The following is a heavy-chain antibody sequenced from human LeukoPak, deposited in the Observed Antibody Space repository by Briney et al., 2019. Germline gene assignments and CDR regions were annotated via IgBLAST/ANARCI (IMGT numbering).Heavy chain of an antibody. J-gene: IGHJ6*03. CDR1: GYTFTSFG. V-gene: IGHV1-18*01. Sequence: ASVKVSCKASGYTFTSFGISWVRQAPGQGLEWMGWISAYNGNTNYAQKLQGRVTMTTDTSTGTAYMELRSLRSDDTAVYYCARDKYSSSWYYYYMDVWGKGTTVTVSS. CDR2: ISAYNGNT. CDR3: ARDKYSSSWYYYYMDV. D-gene: IGHD6-6*01.